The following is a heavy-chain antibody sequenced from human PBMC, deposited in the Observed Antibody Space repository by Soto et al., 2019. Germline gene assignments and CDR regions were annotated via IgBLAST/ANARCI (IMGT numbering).Heavy chain of an antibody. CDR3: ARGCKRYYDSSGYRPTYYYYDIEL. CDR1: GGTFSSYA. D-gene: IGHD3-22*01. CDR2: IIPIFGTA. V-gene: IGHV1-69*06. Sequence: SVKVSCKASGGTFSSYAISWVRQAPGQGLEWMGGIIPIFGTANYAQKFQGRVTITADKSTSTAYMELSSLRSEDTAVYYCARGCKRYYDSSGYRPTYYYYDIELWGQGTTGT. J-gene: IGHJ6*01.